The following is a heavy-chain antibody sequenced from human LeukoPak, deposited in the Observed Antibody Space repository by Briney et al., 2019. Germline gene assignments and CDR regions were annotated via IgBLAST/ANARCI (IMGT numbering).Heavy chain of an antibody. CDR3: GKTTTGYSSGQKPAWPVDY. CDR1: GFTFGSYA. V-gene: IGHV3-23*01. J-gene: IGHJ4*02. Sequence: GGSLRLSCEASGFTFGSYAMYWVRQAPGKGLEWVAGIFGSGGSAHYADSAKRRFTISRDNSKNTVYLQINSLRAEDTAVYYCGKTTTGYSSGQKPAWPVDYWGQGTLVTVSS. D-gene: IGHD6-19*01. CDR2: IFGSGGSA.